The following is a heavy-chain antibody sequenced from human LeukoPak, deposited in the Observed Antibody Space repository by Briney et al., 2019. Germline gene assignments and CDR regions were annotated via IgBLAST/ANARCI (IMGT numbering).Heavy chain of an antibody. D-gene: IGHD3-10*01. CDR2: IKSDGSST. Sequence: GGSLRLSCAASGFTFSSYWMHWVRQAPGKGLVWVSRIKSDGSSTNYADSVKGRFAISRDNAKNTLYLQMNSLRAEDTAVYYCASTMVRGVPWGQGTLVTVSS. J-gene: IGHJ5*02. CDR3: ASTMVRGVP. V-gene: IGHV3-74*01. CDR1: GFTFSSYW.